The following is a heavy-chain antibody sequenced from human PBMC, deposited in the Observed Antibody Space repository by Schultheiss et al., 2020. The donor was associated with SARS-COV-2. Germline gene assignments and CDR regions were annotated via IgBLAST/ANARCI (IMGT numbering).Heavy chain of an antibody. CDR2: ISYDGSYK. D-gene: IGHD5-24*01. V-gene: IGHV3-30*04. J-gene: IGHJ4*02. CDR3: AREGEMATRGLDY. Sequence: GGSLRLSCAASGFTFSSYAVHWVRQAPGKGLEWVAVISYDGSYKYYADSVKGRFTISRDNSKNTLYLQMNSLRAEDTAVYYCAREGEMATRGLDYWGQGTLVTVSS. CDR1: GFTFSSYA.